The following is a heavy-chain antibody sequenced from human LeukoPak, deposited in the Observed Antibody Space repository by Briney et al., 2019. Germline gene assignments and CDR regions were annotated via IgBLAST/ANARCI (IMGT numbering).Heavy chain of an antibody. V-gene: IGHV3-49*04. J-gene: IGHJ4*02. CDR2: IRSKAYGGTT. Sequence: PGGSLRLSCTASGFTFGDYAMSWVRQAPGKGLEWVGFIRSKAYGGTTEYVASVKGRFIISRDDSKSIAYLHMNSLKTEDTAVYYCTSPRYSSTWYFDSWGQGTLVTVSS. CDR1: GFTFGDYA. CDR3: TSPRYSSTWYFDS. D-gene: IGHD6-13*01.